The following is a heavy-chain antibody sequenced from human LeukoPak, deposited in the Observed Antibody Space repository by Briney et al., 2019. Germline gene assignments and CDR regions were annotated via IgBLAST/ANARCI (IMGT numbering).Heavy chain of an antibody. D-gene: IGHD3-22*01. CDR3: ARDKGYYDSSGYDAFDI. V-gene: IGHV6-1*01. J-gene: IGHJ3*02. Sequence: SQTLSLTCAISGDSVSSNSAAWNWIRQSPSRGFEWLGRTYYRSKWYSDYAVSVKSRITISPDTSKNQFSLQLNSVTPEDTAVYYCARDKGYYDSSGYDAFDIWGQGTMVTVSS. CDR1: GDSVSSNSAA. CDR2: TYYRSKWYS.